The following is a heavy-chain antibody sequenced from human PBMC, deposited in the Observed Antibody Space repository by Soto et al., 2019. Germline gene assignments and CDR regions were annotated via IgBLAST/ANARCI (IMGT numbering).Heavy chain of an antibody. CDR3: ARSYTGIVGATVYYYYGMDV. D-gene: IGHD1-26*01. Sequence: AVSVKSRITINPDTSKNQFSLQLNSVTPEDTAVYYCARSYTGIVGATVYYYYGMDVWGQGTTVTVSS. V-gene: IGHV6-1*01. J-gene: IGHJ6*02.